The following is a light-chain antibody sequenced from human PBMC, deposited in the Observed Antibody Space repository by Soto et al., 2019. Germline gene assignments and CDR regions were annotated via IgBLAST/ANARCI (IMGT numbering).Light chain of an antibody. V-gene: IGLV2-14*03. J-gene: IGLJ3*02. CDR2: DVN. CDR1: SSDVGAYNS. Sequence: QSVLTQPASVSGSPGQSLTISCTGTSSDVGAYNSVSWYQQHPGKAPKLMIFDVNTRTPGVSSRFSGSKSGNTASLTISGLQAEDESDYYCSSYTSSDSWVFGGGTQLTVL. CDR3: SSYTSSDSWV.